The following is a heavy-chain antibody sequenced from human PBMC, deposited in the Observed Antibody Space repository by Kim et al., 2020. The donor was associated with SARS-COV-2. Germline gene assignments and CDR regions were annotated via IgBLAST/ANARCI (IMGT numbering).Heavy chain of an antibody. CDR2: T. CDR3: SRPFEEGGYDY. D-gene: IGHD6-25*01. Sequence: TAHAASLKGRFTISRDDSKNTVYLQMNSLKTEDTAVYYCSRPFEEGGYDYWGQGTLVTVSS. J-gene: IGHJ4*02. V-gene: IGHV3-73*01.